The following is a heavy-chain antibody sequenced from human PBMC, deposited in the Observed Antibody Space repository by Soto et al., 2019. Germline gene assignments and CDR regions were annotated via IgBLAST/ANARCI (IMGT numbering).Heavy chain of an antibody. CDR1: GYTFTNYG. CDR2: ISGYNGNA. Sequence: QVQLVQSGAEVKEPGASVKVSCKASGYTFTNYGLSWVRQAPGQGLEWMGWISGYNGNADYAQKFQGRVTMTTDTSTSTAYLELRSLRPDDTAVYHCARDRLTFGGHKESEYWGQGTLVTVSS. D-gene: IGHD2-15*01. V-gene: IGHV1-18*01. CDR3: ARDRLTFGGHKESEY. J-gene: IGHJ4*02.